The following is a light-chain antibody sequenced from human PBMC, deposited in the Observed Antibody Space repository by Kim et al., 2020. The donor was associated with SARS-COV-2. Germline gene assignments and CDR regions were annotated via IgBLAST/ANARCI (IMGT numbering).Light chain of an antibody. CDR3: GSWETSLSAEV. V-gene: IGLV1-51*01. CDR1: SSNIGNNY. J-gene: IGLJ2*01. Sequence: QSVLTQPPSVSAAPGQKVTISCSGGSSNIGNNYVSWYQQLPATAPTLLIYDNNNRPSGIPARCSACKSGTSAALLTTGLHTGDEADYYCGSWETSLSAEVFGGGTQLTVL. CDR2: DNN.